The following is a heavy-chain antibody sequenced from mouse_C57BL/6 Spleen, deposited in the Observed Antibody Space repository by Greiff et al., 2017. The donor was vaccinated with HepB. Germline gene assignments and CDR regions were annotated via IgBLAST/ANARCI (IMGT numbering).Heavy chain of an antibody. CDR1: GYTFTSYW. Sequence: QVQLQQPGAELVKPGASVKLSCKASGYTFTSYWMHWVKQRPGQGLEWIGMIHPNSGSTNYNEKFKSKATLTVDKSSSTAYMHLSSLTSEDSAVYYCARLILITTVVAPHFDYWGQGTTLTVSS. V-gene: IGHV1-64*01. CDR3: ARLILITTVVAPHFDY. CDR2: IHPNSGST. J-gene: IGHJ2*01. D-gene: IGHD1-1*01.